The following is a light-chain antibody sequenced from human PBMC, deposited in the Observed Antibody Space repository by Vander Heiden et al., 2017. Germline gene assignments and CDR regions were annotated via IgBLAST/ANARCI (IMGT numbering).Light chain of an antibody. CDR3: QQRSNWRT. J-gene: IGKJ1*01. V-gene: IGKV3-11*01. Sequence: EIVLTQSPATLSLSPGERATLSCRASQSVSSYLVWYQQKPVQAPRLLIYDASNRATGIPARFSGSGSGTDFTLTISSREPEDFAVYYCQQRSNWRTFGQGTKVEIK. CDR1: QSVSSY. CDR2: DAS.